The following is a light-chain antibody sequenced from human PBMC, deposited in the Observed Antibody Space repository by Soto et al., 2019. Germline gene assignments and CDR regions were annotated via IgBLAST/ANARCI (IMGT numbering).Light chain of an antibody. CDR3: ATWDDSMNGYV. CDR1: NSNIGSNT. V-gene: IGLV1-44*01. Sequence: QSVLTQAPSASASRGQRVTSCCSGTNSNIGSNTITWYQQLPGTAPKRLIHSNNQRPSGVPDRFSASKSGTSASLAISGLQSEDEADYDCATWDDSMNGYVFGTGTKVTV. CDR2: SNN. J-gene: IGLJ1*01.